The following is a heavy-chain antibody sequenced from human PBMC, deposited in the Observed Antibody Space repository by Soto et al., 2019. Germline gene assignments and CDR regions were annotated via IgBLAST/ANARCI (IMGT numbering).Heavy chain of an antibody. CDR2: IYPGDSDT. CDR3: ASGLAYYYDSSGTHPFDY. D-gene: IGHD3-22*01. V-gene: IGHV5-51*01. CDR1: GYSFTSYW. J-gene: IGHJ4*02. Sequence: GESLKISCKGSGYSFTSYWIGWVRQMPGKGLEWMGIIYPGDSDTRYSPSFQGQVTISADKSISTAYLQWSSLKASDTAMYYCASGLAYYYDSSGTHPFDYWGQGTLFTVS.